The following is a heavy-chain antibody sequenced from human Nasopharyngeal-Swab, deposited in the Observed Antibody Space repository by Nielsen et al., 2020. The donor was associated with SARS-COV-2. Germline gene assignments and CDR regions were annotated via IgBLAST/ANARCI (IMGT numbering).Heavy chain of an antibody. CDR1: GFTFSSYS. D-gene: IGHD3-3*01. CDR2: ISSSSSYI. CDR3: ARERGLRFLEWLSLWDGMDV. J-gene: IGHJ6*02. Sequence: GGSLRLSCAASGFTFSSYSMNWVRQAPGKGLEWVSSISSSSSYIYYADSVRGRFTISRDNAKNSLYLQMNSLRAEDTAVYYCARERGLRFLEWLSLWDGMDVWGQGTTVTVSS. V-gene: IGHV3-21*04.